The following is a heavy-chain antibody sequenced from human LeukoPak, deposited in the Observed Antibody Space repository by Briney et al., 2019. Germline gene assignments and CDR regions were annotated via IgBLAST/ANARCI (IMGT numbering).Heavy chain of an antibody. J-gene: IGHJ5*02. CDR2: INSDGSSR. D-gene: IGHD6-19*01. Sequence: PGGSLRLSCAASGFTFSSYWMHWVRQVPGKGLGWVSRINSDGSSRSYVDSVMGRFTIARDNAKNTLYLQLDSLRAEDTAVYYCARGLAVAGSSWFDPWGQGTLVSVSS. V-gene: IGHV3-74*01. CDR1: GFTFSSYW. CDR3: ARGLAVAGSSWFDP.